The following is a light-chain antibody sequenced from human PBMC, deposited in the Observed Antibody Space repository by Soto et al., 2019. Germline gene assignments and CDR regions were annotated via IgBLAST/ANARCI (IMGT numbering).Light chain of an antibody. J-gene: IGKJ2*01. CDR3: QQYGGSPLYT. V-gene: IGKV3-20*01. CDR2: GAS. Sequence: EIVLTQSPGTLSLSPGDRDTLSCRASQSVSSSDLAWYQQKPGQAPRLLIYGASTRATGIPDRFSGSGSGTDFTLTISRLEPEDFAVYYCQQYGGSPLYTFGQGTKLEIK. CDR1: QSVSSSD.